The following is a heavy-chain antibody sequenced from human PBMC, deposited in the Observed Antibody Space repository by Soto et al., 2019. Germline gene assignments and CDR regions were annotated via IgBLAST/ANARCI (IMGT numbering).Heavy chain of an antibody. CDR2: MDPNSGST. D-gene: IGHD3-3*01. CDR1: GYTFTTYD. CDR3: ARERKFDFWRKGLDV. Sequence: SVKVSCKASGYTFTTYDINWVRQAPVQGLEWLGWMDPNSGSTGYAQNFQGRITMTRNISRNTAHMELSSLQSEDTAAYYCARERKFDFWRKGLDVWGQGTTVTVSS. J-gene: IGHJ6*02. V-gene: IGHV1-8*01.